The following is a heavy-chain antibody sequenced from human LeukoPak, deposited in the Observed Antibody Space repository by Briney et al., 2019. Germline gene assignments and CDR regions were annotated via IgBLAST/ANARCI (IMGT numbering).Heavy chain of an antibody. CDR3: ARELGITGTTSFDP. CDR2: INPSGGST. Sequence: ASVKVSCKASGYTFTRYYMHWVRQAPGQGLEWMGIINPSGGSTSYAQKFQGRVTMTRDTSTSTVYMELSSWRSEDTAVYYCARELGITGTTSFDPSGEGTLFTVSS. CDR1: GYTFTRYY. D-gene: IGHD1-7*01. V-gene: IGHV1-46*01. J-gene: IGHJ5*02.